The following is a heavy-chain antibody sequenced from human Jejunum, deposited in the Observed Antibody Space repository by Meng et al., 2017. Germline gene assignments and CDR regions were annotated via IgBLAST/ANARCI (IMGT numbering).Heavy chain of an antibody. CDR2: ILYDGSKT. J-gene: IGHJ4*02. CDR3: AKDGQWPDRLDY. D-gene: IGHD6-19*01. V-gene: IGHV3-30*18. Sequence: QVQLVESGGGVVQAGRSLRLSCAASGFTFSSYYMHWVRQAPGKELEWVAVILYDGSKTYYADAVKGRFTISRDNSKNTLYLQMNSLRPEDTAVYYCAKDGQWPDRLDYWGLGTLVTVSS. CDR1: GFTFSSYY.